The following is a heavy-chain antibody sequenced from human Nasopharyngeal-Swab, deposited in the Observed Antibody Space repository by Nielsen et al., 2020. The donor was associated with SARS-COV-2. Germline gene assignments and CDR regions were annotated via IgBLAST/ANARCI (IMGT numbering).Heavy chain of an antibody. Sequence: GESLKISCAASGFTFSKFYMSWVRKAAGKGLEWVANIKQDGSGSYYVDSVKGRFTISRDDANNSLYLQMNSLRAEDTAVYYCARDFVGQMDVWGQGTTVTVSS. V-gene: IGHV3-7*03. CDR1: GFTFSKFY. D-gene: IGHD3-10*01. CDR2: IKQDGSGS. J-gene: IGHJ6*02. CDR3: ARDFVGQMDV.